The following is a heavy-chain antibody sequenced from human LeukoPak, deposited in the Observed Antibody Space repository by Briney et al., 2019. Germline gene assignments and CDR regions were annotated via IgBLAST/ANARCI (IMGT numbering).Heavy chain of an antibody. CDR3: ARGIVVVITTLGPDAFDI. CDR2: IIPILGIA. J-gene: IGHJ3*02. Sequence: IGRIIPILGIANYAQKVQGRVTITADKSTGTAYMELSSLRSEDTAVYYCARGIVVVITTLGPDAFDIWGQGTMVTVSS. V-gene: IGHV1-69*02. D-gene: IGHD3-22*01.